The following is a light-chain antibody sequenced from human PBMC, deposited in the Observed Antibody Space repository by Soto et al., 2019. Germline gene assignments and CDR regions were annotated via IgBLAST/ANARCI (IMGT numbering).Light chain of an antibody. CDR3: QQYGSSLFT. CDR1: QSVSSSY. Sequence: EIVLTQSPGTLSLSPGERATLSCRASQSVSSSYLAWYQQKPGQAPRLLIYGASSRANGIPARFSGSGSGTDFTLTISRLDPEDFAVYYCQQYGSSLFTFGGGTKVEIK. CDR2: GAS. V-gene: IGKV3-20*01. J-gene: IGKJ4*01.